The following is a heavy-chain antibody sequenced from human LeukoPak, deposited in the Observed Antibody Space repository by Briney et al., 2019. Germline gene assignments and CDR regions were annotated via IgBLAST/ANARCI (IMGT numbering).Heavy chain of an antibody. CDR3: ATDIVTGSTYYYYYGMDV. J-gene: IGHJ6*02. Sequence: GGPLRLSCAASGFTFSSYSMNWVPQAPGKGLEWVSSISSSSSYIYYADSVKGRFTISRDNAKNALYLQMNSLRAEDTDVYYCATDIVTGSTYYYYYGMDVWGQGTTVTVSS. D-gene: IGHD3-9*01. CDR2: ISSSSSYI. V-gene: IGHV3-21*01. CDR1: GFTFSSYS.